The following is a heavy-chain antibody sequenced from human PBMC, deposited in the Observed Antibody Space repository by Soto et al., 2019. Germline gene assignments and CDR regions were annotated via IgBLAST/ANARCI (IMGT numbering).Heavy chain of an antibody. Sequence: EVQLVQSGAEVKKPGESLKISCKASGYRFTSYWIGWVRQMPGKGLEWMGIIYPGDSNAKYSPSFEGRVTISADKSVSAAYLQWSSLEASDTAMYYCARPNYGGNWFDSWGQGTLVTVSS. CDR3: ARPNYGGNWFDS. CDR2: IYPGDSNA. CDR1: GYRFTSYW. V-gene: IGHV5-51*01. D-gene: IGHD4-17*01. J-gene: IGHJ5*01.